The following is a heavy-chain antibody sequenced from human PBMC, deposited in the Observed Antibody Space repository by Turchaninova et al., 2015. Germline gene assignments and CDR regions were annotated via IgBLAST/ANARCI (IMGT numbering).Heavy chain of an antibody. D-gene: IGHD5-24*01. CDR2: FNPNSGGT. Sequence: QVQLVQSGAEGKKPGASVKVACKASGYTFTSYKIHWGRQAPGQGLELIGRFNPNSGGTDCTQKFQGRVTMTRDTSISTADMELSSLRSDDTAVYYCARDWGRDGYISNWGQGTLVTVSS. J-gene: IGHJ1*01. CDR3: ARDWGRDGYISN. V-gene: IGHV1-2*06. CDR1: GYTFTSYK.